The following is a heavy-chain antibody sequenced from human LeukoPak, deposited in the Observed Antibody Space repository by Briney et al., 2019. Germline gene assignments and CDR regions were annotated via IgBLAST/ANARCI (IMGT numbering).Heavy chain of an antibody. CDR2: IYSGGST. V-gene: IGHV3-53*01. CDR1: GFTVSSSY. CDR3: ARDVMGDY. J-gene: IGHJ4*02. D-gene: IGHD3-16*01. Sequence: PGGSLRLSCAASGFTVSSSYMSWVRQAPGKGLEWVSVIYSGGSTYYADSVKGRFTVSRDNSKNTLYLQMNSLRAEDTAVYYCARDVMGDYWGQGTLVTVSS.